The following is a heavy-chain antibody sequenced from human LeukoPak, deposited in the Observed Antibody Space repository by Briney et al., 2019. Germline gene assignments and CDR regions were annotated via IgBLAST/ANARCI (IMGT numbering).Heavy chain of an antibody. CDR2: ISGSGDNT. CDR3: AKLSYDSSGYDY. J-gene: IGHJ4*02. CDR1: GFTFSSYA. V-gene: IGHV3-23*01. Sequence: GSLRLSCAASGFTFSSYAMSWVRQAPGKGLEWVSGISGSGDNTYYADSVKGRFTISRDNSKNTLYLQMNSLRAEDTAVYYCAKLSYDSSGYDYRGQGTLVTVSS. D-gene: IGHD3-22*01.